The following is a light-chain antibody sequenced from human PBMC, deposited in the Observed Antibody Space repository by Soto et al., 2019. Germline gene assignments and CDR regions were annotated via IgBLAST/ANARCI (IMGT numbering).Light chain of an antibody. J-gene: IGKJ3*01. CDR1: QSISSW. CDR2: KAS. Sequence: DIQMTQSPSTLSASVGDRVTITCRASQSISSWLAWYQRKPGKAPKLLIYKASSLESGVPSRFSGSGSGTEFTLTISSLQSEDFAVYYCQQYNNWPPFTFGPGTKVDIK. V-gene: IGKV1-5*03. CDR3: QQYNNWPPFT.